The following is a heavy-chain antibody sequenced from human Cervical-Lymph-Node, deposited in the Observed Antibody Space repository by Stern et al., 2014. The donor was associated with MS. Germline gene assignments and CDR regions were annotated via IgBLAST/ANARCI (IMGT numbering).Heavy chain of an antibody. CDR1: GFTFSSYG. D-gene: IGHD6-19*01. CDR3: PLFDY. J-gene: IGHJ4*02. V-gene: IGHV3-30*03. CDR2: ISFDGSSK. Sequence: VQLVESGGGVVQPGRSLRLSCVASGFTFSSYGAHWVRQAPGKGLEWVTAISFDGSSKYYVDSVKGRFTISRDNAKNTLYLHAKGRVAVPGTGPVRPLFDYWGQGALVTVSS.